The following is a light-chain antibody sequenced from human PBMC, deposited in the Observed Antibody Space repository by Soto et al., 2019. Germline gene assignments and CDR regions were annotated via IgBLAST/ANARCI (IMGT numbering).Light chain of an antibody. Sequence: DIQMTQSPSTLSASVGDRVTITCRASQSISGWLAWYQQKPGKAPKLLIYDVSSLQSGVPSRFSGSGSGTEFTLTISSLQPDDFATYYCQQCNTYTWTFGQGTKVDIK. J-gene: IGKJ1*01. CDR3: QQCNTYTWT. CDR2: DVS. CDR1: QSISGW. V-gene: IGKV1-5*01.